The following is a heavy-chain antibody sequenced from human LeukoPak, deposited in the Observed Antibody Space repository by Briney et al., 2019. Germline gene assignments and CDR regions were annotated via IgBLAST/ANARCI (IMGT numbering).Heavy chain of an antibody. CDR2: MKLDGSEE. Sequence: GGSLRLSCAASGFTFRSYWMSWVRQAPGKGLEWVANMKLDGSEEYYVDSVKGRFTISSDSAKNSLYLQMNSLRVDDTAVYYCARWARYCSSGSCYSWFDPWGQGTLVTVSS. D-gene: IGHD2-15*01. V-gene: IGHV3-7*01. J-gene: IGHJ5*02. CDR1: GFTFRSYW. CDR3: ARWARYCSSGSCYSWFDP.